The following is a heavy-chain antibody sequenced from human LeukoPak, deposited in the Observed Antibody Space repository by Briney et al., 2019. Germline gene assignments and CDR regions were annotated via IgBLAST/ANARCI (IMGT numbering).Heavy chain of an antibody. V-gene: IGHV1-69*05. CDR1: GGTFSSYA. D-gene: IGHD3-22*01. CDR2: IIPIFGTA. Sequence: ASVKVSCMASGGTFSSYAISWVRQAPGQGLEWMGRIIPIFGTANYAQKFQGRVTITTDESTSTAYMELSSLRSEDTAVYYCARANDDDSSGYHTSWFDPWGQGTLVTVSS. CDR3: ARANDDDSSGYHTSWFDP. J-gene: IGHJ5*02.